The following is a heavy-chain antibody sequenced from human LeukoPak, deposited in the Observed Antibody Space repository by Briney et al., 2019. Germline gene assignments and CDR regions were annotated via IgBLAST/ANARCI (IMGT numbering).Heavy chain of an antibody. V-gene: IGHV3-66*02. Sequence: GGSLRLSCAASGFTVSSNYMSWVRQAPGKGLEWVSVIYSGGSTYYADSVKGRFTISRDNSKNTLYLQMNSLRAKDTAVYYCAREQIGARRGLDYWGQGTLVTVSS. CDR2: IYSGGST. D-gene: IGHD6-6*01. CDR1: GFTVSSNY. CDR3: AREQIGARRGLDY. J-gene: IGHJ4*02.